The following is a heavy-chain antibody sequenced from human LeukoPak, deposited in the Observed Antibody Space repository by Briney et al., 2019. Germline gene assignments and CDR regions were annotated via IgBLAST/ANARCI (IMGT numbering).Heavy chain of an antibody. CDR1: GLTFSSYG. J-gene: IGHJ4*02. D-gene: IGHD1-14*01. Sequence: GGSLRLSCAASGLTFSSYGMQWVRQAPRKGREWVAGIAYDGSFKLYLDSVQGRFTITRDNSKNTLYLQMDSMRAEDTAVYYCAKDRRTDFDYWGQGTLVTVSS. V-gene: IGHV3-30*18. CDR3: AKDRRTDFDY. CDR2: IAYDGSFK.